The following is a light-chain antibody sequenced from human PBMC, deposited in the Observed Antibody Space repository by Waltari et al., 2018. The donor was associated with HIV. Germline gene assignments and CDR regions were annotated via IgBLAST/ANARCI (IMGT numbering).Light chain of an antibody. CDR2: RNN. V-gene: IGLV1-47*01. J-gene: IGLJ1*01. CDR1: SSNIGSTY. Sequence: QSVLTQPHSASGTPGQRVTIPCSGSSSNIGSTYVYWYQQLPGTAPKLLIFRNNQRPSGVPCRFSGSKSGTSAALAISGLRSEEEAEYYCSAWAASLSGYVFGTGTKVTVL. CDR3: SAWAASLSGYV.